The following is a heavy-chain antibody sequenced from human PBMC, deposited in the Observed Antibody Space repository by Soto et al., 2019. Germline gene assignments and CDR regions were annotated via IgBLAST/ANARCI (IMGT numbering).Heavy chain of an antibody. V-gene: IGHV3-11*01. CDR2: ISNSGSTI. Sequence: QVQLVESGGGLVKPGGSLRLSCAASGFTFSNYYMSWIRQAPGKGLEWLSYISNSGSTIYYAESVRGRFIISRDNAKNSFYLKMNSLGAEDAAVYYCARLYGAPWGGFDPWGQGTLVTVSS. D-gene: IGHD3-16*01. J-gene: IGHJ5*02. CDR3: ARLYGAPWGGFDP. CDR1: GFTFSNYY.